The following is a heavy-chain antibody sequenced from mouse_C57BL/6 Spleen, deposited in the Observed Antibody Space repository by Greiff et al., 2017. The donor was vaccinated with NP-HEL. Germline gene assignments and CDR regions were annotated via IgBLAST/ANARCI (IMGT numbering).Heavy chain of an antibody. J-gene: IGHJ2*01. CDR2: IRSKSSNYAT. V-gene: IGHV10-3*01. Sequence: EVQLQESGGGLVQPKGSLKLSCAASGFTFNTYAMHWVRQAPGKGLEWVARIRSKSSNYATYYADSVKDRFTISRDDSQSMLYLQMNNLKTEDTAMYYCVREEKGAYDYAPYLDYWGQGTTLTVSS. CDR3: VREEKGAYDYAPYLDY. CDR1: GFTFNTYA. D-gene: IGHD2-4*01.